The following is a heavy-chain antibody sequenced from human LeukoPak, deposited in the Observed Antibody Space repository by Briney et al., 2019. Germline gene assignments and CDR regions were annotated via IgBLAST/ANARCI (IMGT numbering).Heavy chain of an antibody. V-gene: IGHV1-69*05. J-gene: IGHJ4*02. CDR3: ARGPTIFGVVIIPAFDY. CDR1: GYTFTSYG. D-gene: IGHD3-3*01. CDR2: IIPIFGTA. Sequence: GASVKVSCKASGYTFTSYGISWVRQAPGQGLEWMGGIIPIFGTANYAQKFQGRVTITTDESTSTAYMELSSLRSEDTAVYYCARGPTIFGVVIIPAFDYWGQGTLVTVSS.